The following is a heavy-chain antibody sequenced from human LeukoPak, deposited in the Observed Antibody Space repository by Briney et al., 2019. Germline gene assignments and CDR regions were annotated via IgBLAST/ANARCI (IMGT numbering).Heavy chain of an antibody. D-gene: IGHD3-9*01. CDR3: TRTSDILTGYTPREAYYYYYHMDV. Sequence: GGSLKLSCAASGFAFSGSAMHWVRQASGKGLEWVGRIRSKANSYATVYAASVKGRFTISRDDSKNTAYLQMNSLKTEDTAVYYCTRTSDILTGYTPREAYYYYYHMDVWGKGTTVTISS. CDR1: GFAFSGSA. V-gene: IGHV3-73*01. J-gene: IGHJ6*03. CDR2: IRSKANSYAT.